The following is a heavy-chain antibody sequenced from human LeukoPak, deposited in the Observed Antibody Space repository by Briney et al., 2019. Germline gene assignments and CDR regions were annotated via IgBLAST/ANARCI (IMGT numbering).Heavy chain of an antibody. CDR2: IKSNADGGTV. Sequence: GGSLRLSCAASGFNFKSAWMNWVRQAPGKGPEWVARIKSNADGGTVHYAAPVSGRCTMSRDDSQSTLYLQMDSLKTEDTAVYYCTTDPYYYDSSGSDFDYWGQGTLVTVSS. CDR1: GFNFKSAW. D-gene: IGHD3-22*01. CDR3: TTDPYYYDSSGSDFDY. J-gene: IGHJ4*02. V-gene: IGHV3-15*01.